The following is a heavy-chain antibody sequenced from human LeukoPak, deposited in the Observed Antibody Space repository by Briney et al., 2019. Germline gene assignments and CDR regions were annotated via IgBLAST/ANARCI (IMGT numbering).Heavy chain of an antibody. CDR3: ARQVAVVEPTDPNWFDS. J-gene: IGHJ5*01. CDR2: IFYNGRT. V-gene: IGHV4-39*07. D-gene: IGHD2-21*01. Sequence: SETLSLTCTVSGDFIGRSTYYWGWVRQTPEKGLEWIGSIFYNGRTYYTPSLQSRVIMSLDTSKNQFSLRLTSVTAADTAVYYCARQVAVVEPTDPNWFDSWGQGTLVTVSS. CDR1: GDFIGRSTYY.